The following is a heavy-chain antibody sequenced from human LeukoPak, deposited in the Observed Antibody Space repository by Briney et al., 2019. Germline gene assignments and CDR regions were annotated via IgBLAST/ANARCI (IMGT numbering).Heavy chain of an antibody. Sequence: SQTLSLTCTVSGGSISSGSYYWSWIRQPAGKGLEWIGRIYTSGSTNYNPSLKSRVTISVDTSKNQFSLKLSSVTVADTAVYYCARVAYDYGDYWGQGTLVTVSS. CDR1: GGSISSGSYY. CDR2: IYTSGST. D-gene: IGHD2-8*01. CDR3: ARVAYDYGDY. V-gene: IGHV4-61*02. J-gene: IGHJ4*02.